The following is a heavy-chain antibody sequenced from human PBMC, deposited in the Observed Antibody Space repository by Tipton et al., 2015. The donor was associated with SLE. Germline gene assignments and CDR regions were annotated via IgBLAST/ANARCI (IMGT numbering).Heavy chain of an antibody. Sequence: GLVKPSETLSLTCAVYGGSFSGYYWSWTRQPPGKGLEWIGEINHSGGTKYNPSLKSRVTISVDTSKNQFSLKLSSVTAADTAVYYCARHRGYFTVSDYIDYWGQGTLVTVSS. CDR3: ARHRGYFTVSDYIDY. J-gene: IGHJ4*02. CDR2: INHSGGT. D-gene: IGHD2-8*01. CDR1: GGSFSGYY. V-gene: IGHV4-34*01.